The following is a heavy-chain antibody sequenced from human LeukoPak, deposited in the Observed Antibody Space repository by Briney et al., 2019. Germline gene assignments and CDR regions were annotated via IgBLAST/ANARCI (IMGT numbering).Heavy chain of an antibody. CDR2: IRYDGSNK. CDR3: AKAMEYCSGGTCYSFPH. CDR1: GFTFSSYG. V-gene: IGHV3-30*02. J-gene: IGHJ4*02. D-gene: IGHD2-15*01. Sequence: GGSLRLSCAASGFTFSSYGMHWVRQAPGKGLEWVAFIRYDGSNKWYADSMKGRFTISRDNSKNTLYLHMNSLRTEDTAVYNCAKAMEYCSGGTCYSFPHWGQGTLVTVSS.